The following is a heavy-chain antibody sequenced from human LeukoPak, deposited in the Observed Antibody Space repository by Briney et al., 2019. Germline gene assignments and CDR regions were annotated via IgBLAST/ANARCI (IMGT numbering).Heavy chain of an antibody. CDR1: GFTFSNYG. D-gene: IGHD1-26*01. CDR3: AKDRTVGASYWYFDL. J-gene: IGHJ2*01. V-gene: IGHV3-30*18. Sequence: GGFLRLSCAASGFTFSNYGMHWVRQAPGKGLEWVAVISYDGSNKYYADSVKGRFTISRDNSKNTLYLQMNSLRAEDTAIYYCAKDRTVGASYWYFDLWGRGTLVTVSS. CDR2: ISYDGSNK.